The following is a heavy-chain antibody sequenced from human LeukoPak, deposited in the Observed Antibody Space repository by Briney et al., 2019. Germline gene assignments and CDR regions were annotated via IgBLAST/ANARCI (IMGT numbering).Heavy chain of an antibody. CDR2: IIPIFGTA. D-gene: IGHD2-2*02. CDR1: GGTFSSYA. CDR3: ARHIVVVPAAIGDSYLYHYYYYMDV. J-gene: IGHJ6*03. V-gene: IGHV1-69*13. Sequence: SVKVSCKASGGTFSSYAISWVRQAPGQGLEWMGGIIPIFGTANYAQKFQGRVTITADESTSTAYMELSSLRSEDTAVYYCARHIVVVPAAIGDSYLYHYYYYMDVWGKGTTVTVSS.